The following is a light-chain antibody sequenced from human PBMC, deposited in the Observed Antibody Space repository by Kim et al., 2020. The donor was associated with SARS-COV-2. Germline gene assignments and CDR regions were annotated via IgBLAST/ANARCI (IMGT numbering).Light chain of an antibody. CDR2: GGS. CDR3: QQYDEWPWT. Sequence: VSPGDKGTLSCRSTKRVNDNLAWYQRKPGQPPRLLVYGGSVTPTDIPARFSGSGSKTEYTLTVTSLQSEDFAIYYCQQYDEWPWTFGQGTKVDIK. V-gene: IGKV3-15*01. CDR1: KRVNDN. J-gene: IGKJ1*01.